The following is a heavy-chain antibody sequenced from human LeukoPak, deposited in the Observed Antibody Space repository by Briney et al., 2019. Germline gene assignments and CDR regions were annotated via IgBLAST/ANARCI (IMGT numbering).Heavy chain of an antibody. D-gene: IGHD6-13*01. J-gene: IGHJ4*02. Sequence: SETLSLTCTVSGGSISSSSYYWGWIRQPPGKGLEWIGSIYYSGGTYYNPSLKSRVTISVDTSKNQFSLKLSSVTAADTAVYYCARDRPGGSSLDYWGQGTLVTVSS. V-gene: IGHV4-39*07. CDR1: GGSISSSSYY. CDR2: IYYSGGT. CDR3: ARDRPGGSSLDY.